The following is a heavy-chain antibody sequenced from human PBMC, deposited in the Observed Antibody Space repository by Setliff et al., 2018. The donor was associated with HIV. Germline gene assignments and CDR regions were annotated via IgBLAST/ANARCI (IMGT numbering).Heavy chain of an antibody. CDR3: ARDDHYYDSGSYYSDWYFDL. Sequence: SVKVSCKVSGSTLTELSMHWVRQAPGKGLEWMGGIIPIFGSTKYAQKFQGRVTITADESTSTADMELSSLRSEDTAVYYCARDDHYYDSGSYYSDWYFDLWGRGTLVTVSS. CDR2: IIPIFGST. V-gene: IGHV1-69*13. CDR1: GSTLTELS. J-gene: IGHJ2*01. D-gene: IGHD3-10*01.